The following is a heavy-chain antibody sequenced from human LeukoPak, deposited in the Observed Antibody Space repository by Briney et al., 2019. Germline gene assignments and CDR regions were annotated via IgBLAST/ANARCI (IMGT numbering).Heavy chain of an antibody. V-gene: IGHV4-34*01. Sequence: SETLSLTCAVYGGSFSGDYWSWIREPPGKGLEWSGEMNHSGSTNYNPSLKSRVTISVDTSKNQFSLKLSSVTAADTAVYYCARGRRSITIFGVVIGPKYYGMDVWGQGTTVTVSS. CDR1: GGSFSGDY. CDR3: ARGRRSITIFGVVIGPKYYGMDV. D-gene: IGHD3-3*01. CDR2: MNHSGST. J-gene: IGHJ6*02.